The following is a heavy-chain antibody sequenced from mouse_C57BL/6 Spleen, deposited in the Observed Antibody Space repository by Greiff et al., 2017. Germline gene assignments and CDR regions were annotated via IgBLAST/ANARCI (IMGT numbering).Heavy chain of an antibody. D-gene: IGHD1-1*01. Sequence: EVQLQESGPGLVKPSQSLSLTCSVTGYSITSGYYWNWIRQFPGNKLEWMGYISYDGSNNYNPSLKNRISISRDTSKHQFFLKLNSVTTEDTATYYCAIYIYYYGRSWNWGQGTTLTVSS. CDR2: ISYDGSN. J-gene: IGHJ2*01. CDR1: GYSITSGYY. V-gene: IGHV3-6*01. CDR3: AIYIYYYGRSWN.